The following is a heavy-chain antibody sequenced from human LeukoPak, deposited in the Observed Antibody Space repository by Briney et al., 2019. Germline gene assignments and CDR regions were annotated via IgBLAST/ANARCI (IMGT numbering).Heavy chain of an antibody. CDR2: ISYDGSNK. Sequence: SCKASGGTFSSYAMHWVRQAPGKGLEWVAVISYDGSNKYYADSVKGRFTISRDNSKNTLYLQMNSLRAEDTAVYYCARDPVVVPAAILSAFDIWGQGTMVTVSS. V-gene: IGHV3-30-3*01. CDR1: GGTFSSYA. D-gene: IGHD2-2*01. CDR3: ARDPVVVPAAILSAFDI. J-gene: IGHJ3*02.